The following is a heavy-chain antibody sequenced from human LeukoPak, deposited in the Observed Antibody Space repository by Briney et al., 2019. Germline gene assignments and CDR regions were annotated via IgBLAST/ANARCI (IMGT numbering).Heavy chain of an antibody. CDR2: IGSYAGDT. V-gene: IGHV1-18*01. CDR3: ASEGNYDSSGYSRYNYYYMDV. J-gene: IGHJ6*03. D-gene: IGHD3-22*01. Sequence: GASVKVSCKATSYISWVRQAPGQGLEWMGWIGSYAGDTYYAQKFQGRVTVTTDTSSSTAYMELRSLRSDDTAVYYCASEGNYDSSGYSRYNYYYMDVWGKGTAVTVSS. CDR1: TSY.